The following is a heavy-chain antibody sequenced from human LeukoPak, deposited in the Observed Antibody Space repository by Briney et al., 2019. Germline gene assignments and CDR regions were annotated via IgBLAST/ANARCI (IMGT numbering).Heavy chain of an antibody. J-gene: IGHJ3*02. CDR3: ARVASYAFDI. D-gene: IGHD6-6*01. CDR1: GFTFSSYW. V-gene: IGHV3-7*01. CDR2: IKQDGSER. Sequence: PGGSLRLSCAASGFTFSSYWMGWVRQAPGKGLEWVANIKQDGSERYYVDSLKGQFTISRDNAKNSLYLQMNSLRAEDTAVYYCARVASYAFDIWGQGTMVTVSS.